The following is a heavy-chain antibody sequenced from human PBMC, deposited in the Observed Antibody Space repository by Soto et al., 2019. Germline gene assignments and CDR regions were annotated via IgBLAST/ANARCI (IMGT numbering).Heavy chain of an antibody. Sequence: SETLSLTCTGSGGSIDSGGYSWSWIRQPPGKGLDWIGYVYYSGTTNYKPFLKRRVTLSLDKSKNQFSLKTNSVTAADMAVYYRARDVIAPPNHFAARGQRTLVTVSS. CDR3: ARDVIAPPNHFAA. CDR1: GGSIDSGGYS. V-gene: IGHV4-61*08. CDR2: VYYSGTT. D-gene: IGHD2-21*01. J-gene: IGHJ1*01.